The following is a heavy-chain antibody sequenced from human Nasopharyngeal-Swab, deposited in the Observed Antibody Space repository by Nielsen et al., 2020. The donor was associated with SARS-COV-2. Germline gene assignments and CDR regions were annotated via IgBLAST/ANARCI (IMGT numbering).Heavy chain of an antibody. D-gene: IGHD3-3*01. Sequence: SLKISCAASGFTFHNSGMQWVREAPGKGLEWVAVISFPGYYKYYAESLKGRFTVSRDNSKNTLYLQLNGLETEDTAIYYCVKPRQMFGMVISHYLDSWGQGTLVSVSS. J-gene: IGHJ4*02. CDR2: ISFPGYYK. CDR1: GFTFHNSG. CDR3: VKPRQMFGMVISHYLDS. V-gene: IGHV3-30*18.